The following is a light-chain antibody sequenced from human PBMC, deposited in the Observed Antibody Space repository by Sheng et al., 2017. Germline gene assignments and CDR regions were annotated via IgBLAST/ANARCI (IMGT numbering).Light chain of an antibody. J-gene: IGKJ1*01. CDR3: MQTIQLRT. Sequence: DIVMTQSPLSLPVTPGEPASISCRSSQSLLHSDAKTYLYWYLQKPGQSPQLLIYEASNRFSGVPDRFSGSGSGTDFTLKISRVEAEDVGVYYCMQTIQLRTFGQGTKVEIK. CDR2: EAS. V-gene: IGKV2D-29*02. CDR1: QSLLHSDAKTY.